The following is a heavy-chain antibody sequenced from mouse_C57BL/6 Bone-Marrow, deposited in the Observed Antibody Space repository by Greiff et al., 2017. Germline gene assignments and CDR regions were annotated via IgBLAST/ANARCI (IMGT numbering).Heavy chain of an antibody. D-gene: IGHD4-1*01. CDR3: ARVKLGRDYFDY. J-gene: IGHJ2*01. V-gene: IGHV5-4*03. Sequence: EVMLVESGGGLVKPGGSLKLSCAASGFTFSSYAMSWVRQTPEKRLEWVATISDGGSYTYYPDNVKGRFTISRDNAKNNLYLQMSHLKSEDTAMYYCARVKLGRDYFDYWGQGTTLTVSS. CDR2: ISDGGSYT. CDR1: GFTFSSYA.